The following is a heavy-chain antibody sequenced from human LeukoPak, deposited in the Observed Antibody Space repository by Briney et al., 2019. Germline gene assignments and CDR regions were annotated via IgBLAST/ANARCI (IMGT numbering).Heavy chain of an antibody. CDR3: ARGGTLEYFQH. CDR2: INWNGGRT. Sequence: GGSLRLSCAASGFMFDDYGMSWVRQAPGKGLEWVSGINWNGGRTGYADSVKGRFTISRDNAKNSLYLQMNSLRAEDTAVYYCARGGTLEYFQHWGQGTLVTVSS. J-gene: IGHJ1*01. V-gene: IGHV3-20*04. CDR1: GFMFDDYG.